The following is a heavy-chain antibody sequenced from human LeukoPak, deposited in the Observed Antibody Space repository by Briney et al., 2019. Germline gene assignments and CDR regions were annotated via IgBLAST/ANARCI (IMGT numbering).Heavy chain of an antibody. D-gene: IGHD1-1*01. V-gene: IGHV4-59*01. CDR1: GGSISSYY. CDR2: IYYSGST. J-gene: IGHJ3*02. Sequence: SETLSLTCTVAGGSISSYYWSWIRQPPGKRLEWIGHIYYSGSTNYNPSLKSRVTISVDTSKNQFSLKLSSVTAADTAVYYCARELDDAFDIWGQGTMVTVSS. CDR3: ARELDDAFDI.